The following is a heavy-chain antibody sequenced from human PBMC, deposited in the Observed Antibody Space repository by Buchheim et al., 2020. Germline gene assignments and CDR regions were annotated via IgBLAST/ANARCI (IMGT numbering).Heavy chain of an antibody. J-gene: IGHJ4*02. CDR2: IDWDDDK. V-gene: IGHV2-70*15. CDR3: ARIPQTYYYDSSGYWGFDY. CDR1: GFSLSTSGMC. Sequence: QVTLRESGPALVKPTQTLTLTCTFSGFSLSTSGMCVSWIRQPPGKALEWPARIDWDDDKYYSTSLKTRLTISKDTSKNQVVLTMTNMDPVDTATYYCARIPQTYYYDSSGYWGFDYWGQGTL. D-gene: IGHD3-22*01.